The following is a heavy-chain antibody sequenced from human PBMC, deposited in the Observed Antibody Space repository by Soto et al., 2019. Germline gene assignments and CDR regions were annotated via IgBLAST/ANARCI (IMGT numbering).Heavy chain of an antibody. V-gene: IGHV3-33*01. J-gene: IGHJ6*02. Sequence: QVQLVESGGGVVQPGRSLRLSCAASEFTFSNYGMHWVRQAPGKGLEWVAVILNDGSNRYHADSVKDRFTISRDNSKNTLYLQRNRMRAEDTAVYYCASDDEYSGNGMDVWGQGTTVTVS. CDR3: ASDDEYSGNGMDV. D-gene: IGHD3-10*01. CDR2: ILNDGSNR. CDR1: EFTFSNYG.